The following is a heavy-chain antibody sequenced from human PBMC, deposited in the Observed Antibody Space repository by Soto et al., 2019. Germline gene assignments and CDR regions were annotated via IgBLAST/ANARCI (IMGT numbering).Heavy chain of an antibody. Sequence: QVQLVQSGAEVRKPGASLKLSCQTSGYPFTSYHMHWVRQAPGQGLEWMGVINPTEGRTRYSQRFQDRVTMTRDPSTSTVDMELSSLRSEDTATYFCARGREYSFGYNWFDPWGQGTLVTVSS. V-gene: IGHV1-46*01. CDR3: ARGREYSFGYNWFDP. CDR1: GYPFTSYH. J-gene: IGHJ5*02. CDR2: INPTEGRT. D-gene: IGHD5-12*01.